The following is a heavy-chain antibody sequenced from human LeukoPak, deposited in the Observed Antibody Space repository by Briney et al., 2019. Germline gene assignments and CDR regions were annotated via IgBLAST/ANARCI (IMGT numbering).Heavy chain of an antibody. Sequence: GGSLRLSCAASGFTFSSYEMNWVRQAPGKGLEWVSYISSSGSTIYYADSVKGRFTISRDNAKNSLYLQMNSLRAEDTAVYYCARDLPIRGYSYGPAESPDYWGQGTLVTVSS. V-gene: IGHV3-48*03. CDR2: ISSSGSTI. D-gene: IGHD5-18*01. CDR1: GFTFSSYE. J-gene: IGHJ4*02. CDR3: ARDLPIRGYSYGPAESPDY.